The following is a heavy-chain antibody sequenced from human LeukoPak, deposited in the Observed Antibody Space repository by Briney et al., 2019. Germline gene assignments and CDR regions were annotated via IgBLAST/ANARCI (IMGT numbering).Heavy chain of an antibody. Sequence: GGSLRLSCAASGFTFSSYSMNWVRQAPGKGLEWVANIKQDGSEKYYVDSVKGRFTISRDNAKNPLYLQKNSLRAEDTAVYYCAREQQLGGGYFDYWGQGTLVTVSS. CDR3: AREQQLGGGYFDY. CDR1: GFTFSSYS. J-gene: IGHJ4*02. V-gene: IGHV3-7*01. D-gene: IGHD6-13*01. CDR2: IKQDGSEK.